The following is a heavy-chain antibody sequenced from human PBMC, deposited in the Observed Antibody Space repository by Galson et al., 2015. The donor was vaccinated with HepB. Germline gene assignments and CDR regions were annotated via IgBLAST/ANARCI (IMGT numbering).Heavy chain of an antibody. Sequence: SLRLSCAASGFTFNVYGMNWVRQAPGKGLEWIAYIIGDTTAIYYADSVKGRFTISRDNAQNSLYQQMNSLRVEDTAVYFCARDLDWAFDYWGQGTLVTVSS. CDR2: IIGDTTAI. CDR1: GFTFNVYG. J-gene: IGHJ4*02. V-gene: IGHV3-48*04. D-gene: IGHD3/OR15-3a*01. CDR3: ARDLDWAFDY.